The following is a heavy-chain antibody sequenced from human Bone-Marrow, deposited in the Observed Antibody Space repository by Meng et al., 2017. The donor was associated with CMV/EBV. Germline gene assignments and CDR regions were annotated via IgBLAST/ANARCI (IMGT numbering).Heavy chain of an antibody. V-gene: IGHV3-21*01. Sequence: GGSLRLSWAASAFTFSMYSMNWVRQAPGKELEWVSYISSSSTYIYYADPVKGRFTISRDNAEKSLYLQMNSLTAEDTAMYYCAKVDRGPAAPRNDAFDIWGQGTMVTVSS. CDR1: AFTFSMYS. CDR2: ISSSSTYI. CDR3: AKVDRGPAAPRNDAFDI. D-gene: IGHD2-2*01. J-gene: IGHJ3*02.